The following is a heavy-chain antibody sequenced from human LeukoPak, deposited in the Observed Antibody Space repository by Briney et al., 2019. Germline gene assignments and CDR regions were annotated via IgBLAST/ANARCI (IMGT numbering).Heavy chain of an antibody. CDR1: GFTFSSYG. CDR3: ARDQYDFWSGYDGDYYYYYMDV. Sequence: PGGSLRLSCAASGFTFSSYGMSWVRQAPGKGLEWVSAISGSGGSTYYADSVKGRFTISRDNSKNTLYLQMNSLRAEDTAVYYCARDQYDFWSGYDGDYYYYYMDVWGKGTTVTVSS. V-gene: IGHV3-23*01. CDR2: ISGSGGST. D-gene: IGHD3-3*01. J-gene: IGHJ6*03.